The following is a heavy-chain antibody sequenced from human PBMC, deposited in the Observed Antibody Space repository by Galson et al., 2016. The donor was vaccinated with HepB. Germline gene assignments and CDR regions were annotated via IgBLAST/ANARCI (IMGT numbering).Heavy chain of an antibody. Sequence: SLRLSCAASGFSFSSYGMNWVRQAPGKGLEWISYISSSTSTIYYADSVQGRFTISRDNAKNSLYLQMNSLRDEDTAVYYCAIATVEAATLGYWGQGTLVTVSS. CDR2: ISSSTSTI. D-gene: IGHD2-15*01. V-gene: IGHV3-48*02. CDR1: GFSFSSYG. CDR3: AIATVEAATLGY. J-gene: IGHJ4*02.